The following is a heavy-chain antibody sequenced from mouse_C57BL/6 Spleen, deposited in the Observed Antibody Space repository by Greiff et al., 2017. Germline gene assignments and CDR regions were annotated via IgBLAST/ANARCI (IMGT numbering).Heavy chain of an antibody. CDR2: ISSGSSTI. D-gene: IGHD6-2*01. CDR1: GFTFSDYG. V-gene: IGHV5-17*01. Sequence: EVQLQESGGGLVKPGGSLKLSCAASGFTFSDYGMHWVRQAPEKGLEWVAYISSGSSTIYYADTVKGRFTISRDNAKNTLFLQMTSLRSEDTAMYYCATASLQYYFDYWGQGTTLTVSS. J-gene: IGHJ2*01. CDR3: ATASLQYYFDY.